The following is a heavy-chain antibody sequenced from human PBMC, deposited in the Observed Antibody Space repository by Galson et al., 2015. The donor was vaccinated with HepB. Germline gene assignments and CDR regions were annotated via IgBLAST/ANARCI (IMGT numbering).Heavy chain of an antibody. CDR1: GFTFSSYA. V-gene: IGHV3-23*01. Sequence: SLRLSCAASGFTFSSYAMSWVRQAPGKGLEWVSAISGSGGSTYYADSVKGRFTISRDNSKNTLYLQMNGLRAEDTAVYYCAKDFEDYGDYDAIGNFDYWGQGTLVTVSS. CDR2: ISGSGGST. CDR3: AKDFEDYGDYDAIGNFDY. D-gene: IGHD4-17*01. J-gene: IGHJ4*02.